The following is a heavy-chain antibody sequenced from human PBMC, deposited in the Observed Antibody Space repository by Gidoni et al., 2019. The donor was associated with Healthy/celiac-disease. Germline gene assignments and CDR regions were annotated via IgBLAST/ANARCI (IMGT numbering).Heavy chain of an antibody. Sequence: EVQLLESGGGLVQTGGSLRIACADSGFTFSSYAMRWVRQAPGKWLEWVSAISGSGGSTYYADSVKGRFTISRDNSTNTLYLQMNSLRAEDTAVYYCANPDLYGDSYWGQGTLVTVSS. J-gene: IGHJ4*02. CDR3: ANPDLYGDSY. D-gene: IGHD4-17*01. CDR2: ISGSGGST. V-gene: IGHV3-23*01. CDR1: GFTFSSYA.